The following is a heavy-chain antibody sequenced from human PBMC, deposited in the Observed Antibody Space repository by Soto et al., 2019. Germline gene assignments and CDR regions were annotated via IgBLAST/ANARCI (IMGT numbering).Heavy chain of an antibody. CDR2: VSIGGST. CDR3: AKRRGAGGHFDY. V-gene: IGHV3-23*01. J-gene: IGHJ4*02. D-gene: IGHD2-15*01. Sequence: PXGSLRLSCAASGFTFSSYAMGWVRQGPGKGLEWVAVVSIGGSTHYADSVRGRFTISRDNSKNTLSLQMDSLTAEDTAVYFCAKRRGAGGHFDYWGQGALVTSPQ. CDR1: GFTFSSYA.